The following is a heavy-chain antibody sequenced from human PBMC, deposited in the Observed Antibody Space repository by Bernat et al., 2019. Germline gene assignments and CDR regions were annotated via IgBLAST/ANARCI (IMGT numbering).Heavy chain of an antibody. V-gene: IGHV1-18*01. CDR3: ARTTLDCRSSSCYEV. J-gene: IGHJ4*02. CDR1: GYTFTSYG. Sequence: QVLLVQSGAEVKKLGASVKVSCKASGYTFTSYGISWVRQVPGQGLEWMGWISAYNGNTMYAQNFQDRVTVTTDTSTSTAYMEMRSLRSDDTAVYYCARTTLDCRSSSCYEVWGQGTLVTVSS. D-gene: IGHD2-2*01. CDR2: ISAYNGNT.